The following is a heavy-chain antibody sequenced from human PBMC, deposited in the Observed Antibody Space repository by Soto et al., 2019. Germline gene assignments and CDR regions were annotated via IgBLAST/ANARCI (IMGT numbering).Heavy chain of an antibody. CDR3: ARDARSSGWTQYFDY. J-gene: IGHJ4*02. D-gene: IGHD6-19*01. CDR1: GFTFSSYS. V-gene: IGHV3-21*01. CDR2: ISSSSSYI. Sequence: GGSLRLSCAASGFTFSSYSMNWVRQAPGKGLEWVSSISSSSSYIYYADSVKGRFTISRDNAKNSLYLQMNSLRAEDTAVYYCARDARSSGWTQYFDYWGQGTLVTVSS.